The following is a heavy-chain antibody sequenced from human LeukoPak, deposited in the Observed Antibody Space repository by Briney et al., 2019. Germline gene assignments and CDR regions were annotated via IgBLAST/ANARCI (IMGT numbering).Heavy chain of an antibody. D-gene: IGHD3-9*01. CDR3: ARGEGVLRYFDWLSGETTGYYFDY. Sequence: PSETLSLTCTVSGGSISSSSYYWGWIRQPPGKGLEWIGSIYYSGSTYYNPSLKSRVTISVDTSKNQFSLKLSSVTAADTAVYYCARGEGVLRYFDWLSGETTGYYFDYWGQGTLVTVSS. CDR2: IYYSGST. CDR1: GGSISSSSYY. J-gene: IGHJ4*02. V-gene: IGHV4-39*01.